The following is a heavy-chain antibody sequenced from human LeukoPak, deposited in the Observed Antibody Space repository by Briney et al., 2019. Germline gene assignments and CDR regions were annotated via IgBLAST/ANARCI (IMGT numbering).Heavy chain of an antibody. D-gene: IGHD1-1*01. V-gene: IGHV1-69*04. Sequence: GASVKVSCKASGYTFTSYAISWVRQAPGQGLEWMGRIIPILGIANYAQKFQGRVTITADKSTSTAYMELSSLRSEDTAVYYCARETTGTGLDYWGQGTLVTVSS. CDR1: GYTFTSYA. J-gene: IGHJ4*02. CDR2: IIPILGIA. CDR3: ARETTGTGLDY.